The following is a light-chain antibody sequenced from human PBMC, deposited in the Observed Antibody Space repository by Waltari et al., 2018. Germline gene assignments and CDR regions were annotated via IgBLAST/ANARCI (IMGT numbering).Light chain of an antibody. Sequence: IQMSQSPSSLSASVGDRVTITCRASQGISSYLNWYQQMPGKAPKLLIYYISSLASGVPSRFSGSGSGTEFTLTISSLQPEDFATYYCQQGNTYPLTFGGGTKVVIK. CDR1: QGISSY. V-gene: IGKV1-13*02. CDR2: YIS. CDR3: QQGNTYPLT. J-gene: IGKJ4*01.